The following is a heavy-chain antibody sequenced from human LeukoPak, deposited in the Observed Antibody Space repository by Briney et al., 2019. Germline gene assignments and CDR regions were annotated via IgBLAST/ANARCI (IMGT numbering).Heavy chain of an antibody. CDR3: ARGVSVWQWLEHYNWFDP. CDR1: GGSFSGYY. J-gene: IGHJ5*02. V-gene: IGHV4-34*01. D-gene: IGHD6-19*01. CDR2: INHSGST. Sequence: SETLSLTCAVYGGSFSGYYWSWIRQPPGKGLEWIGEINHSGSTNYNPSLKSRVTISVDTSKKQFSPKLSSVTAADTAVYYCARGVSVWQWLEHYNWFDPWGQGTLDTVSS.